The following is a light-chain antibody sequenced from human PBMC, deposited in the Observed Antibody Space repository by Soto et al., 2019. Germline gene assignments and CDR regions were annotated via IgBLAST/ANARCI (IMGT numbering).Light chain of an antibody. J-gene: IGKJ4*01. CDR2: HAS. Sequence: ENVLTQSPGTLSLSPGERATLSCRASQSISSSYLAWYQQKPGQTPRLLIYHASSRATGIPDRFSGSGSGTEFTLTISRLEPEDFAVYYCQQYGDSLLTFGGGTKVEIK. CDR1: QSISSSY. V-gene: IGKV3-20*01. CDR3: QQYGDSLLT.